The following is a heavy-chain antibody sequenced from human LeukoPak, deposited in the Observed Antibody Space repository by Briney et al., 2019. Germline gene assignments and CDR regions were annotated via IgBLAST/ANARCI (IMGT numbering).Heavy chain of an antibody. CDR2: INWNGGST. Sequence: GGSLRLSCAASGFTFDDYGMSWVRQAPGKGLEWVSGINWNGGSTGYADSVKGRFTISRDNAKNSLYLQMNSLRAEDTALYYCARDRGMDIVATCFDYWGQGTLVTVSS. CDR3: ARDRGMDIVATCFDY. D-gene: IGHD5-12*01. J-gene: IGHJ4*02. V-gene: IGHV3-20*04. CDR1: GFTFDDYG.